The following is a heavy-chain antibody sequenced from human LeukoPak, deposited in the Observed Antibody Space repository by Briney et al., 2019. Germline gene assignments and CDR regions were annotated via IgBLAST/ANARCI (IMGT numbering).Heavy chain of an antibody. Sequence: NTSETLSLTCTVSGGSISSSSYYWGWIRQPPGKGLEWIGSIYYSGSTYYNPSLKSRVTISVDTSKNQFSLKLSSVTAADTAVYYCARGGSSWSHFVDYWGQGTLVTVSS. CDR1: GGSISSSSYY. CDR2: IYYSGST. V-gene: IGHV4-39*01. D-gene: IGHD6-13*01. CDR3: ARGGSSWSHFVDY. J-gene: IGHJ4*02.